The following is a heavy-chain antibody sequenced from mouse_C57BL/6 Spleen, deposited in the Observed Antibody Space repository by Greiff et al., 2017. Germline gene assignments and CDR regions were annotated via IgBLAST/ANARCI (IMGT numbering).Heavy chain of an antibody. V-gene: IGHV5-17*01. Sequence: DVKLVESGGGLVKPGGSLKLSCAASGFTFSDYGMHWVRQAPEKGLEWVAYISSGSSTIYYADTVKGRFTISRDNAKNTLCLQMTSLRSEDTAMYYCAKRSTGTNAMDYWGQGTSVTVSS. CDR3: AKRSTGTNAMDY. J-gene: IGHJ4*01. CDR2: ISSGSSTI. D-gene: IGHD4-1*02. CDR1: GFTFSDYG.